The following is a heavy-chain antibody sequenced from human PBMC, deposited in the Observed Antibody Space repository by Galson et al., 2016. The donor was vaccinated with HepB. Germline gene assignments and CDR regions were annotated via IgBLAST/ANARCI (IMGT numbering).Heavy chain of an antibody. V-gene: IGHV1-69*13. Sequence: SVKVSCKASGGTFSSYAIYWVRQAPGQGLEWMGGIIPIFGTANYALKFQGRVTITADESTSTAYMELSSLRSEDTAMYYCARDHIAVAAMDVWGKGTTVTVSS. CDR1: GGTFSSYA. CDR2: IIPIFGTA. CDR3: ARDHIAVAAMDV. D-gene: IGHD6-19*01. J-gene: IGHJ6*03.